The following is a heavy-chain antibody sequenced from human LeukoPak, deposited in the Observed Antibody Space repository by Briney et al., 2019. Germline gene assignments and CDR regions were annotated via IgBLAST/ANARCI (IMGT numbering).Heavy chain of an antibody. CDR1: GGTFSSYA. CDR3: ARDPYYDSSGYYYGGNWFDP. J-gene: IGHJ5*02. D-gene: IGHD3-22*01. CDR2: IIPIFGTA. Sequence: SVKASCKASGGTFSSYAISWARQAPGQGLEWMGGIIPIFGTANYAQKFQGRVTITTDESTSTAYMGLSSLRSEDTAVYYCARDPYYDSSGYYYGGNWFDPWGQGTLVTVSS. V-gene: IGHV1-69*05.